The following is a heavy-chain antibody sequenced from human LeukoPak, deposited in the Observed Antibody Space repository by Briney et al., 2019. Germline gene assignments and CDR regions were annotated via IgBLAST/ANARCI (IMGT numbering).Heavy chain of an antibody. J-gene: IGHJ5*02. CDR3: ARVIEDYGYWFDP. D-gene: IGHD4-17*01. CDR1: GFTFSSYW. Sequence: GGSLRLSCAASGFTFSSYWMSWVRQAPGKGLEWVANIKQDGSEKYHVDSVKGRFTISRDNAKNSLYLQMNSLRAEDTAVYYCARVIEDYGYWFDPWGQGTLVTVSS. CDR2: IKQDGSEK. V-gene: IGHV3-7*01.